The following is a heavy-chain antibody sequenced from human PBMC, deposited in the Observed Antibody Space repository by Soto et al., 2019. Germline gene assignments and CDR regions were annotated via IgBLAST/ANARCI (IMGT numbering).Heavy chain of an antibody. D-gene: IGHD2-15*01. Sequence: QVQLVQSGAEVKKPGASVKVSCKVSGYTLTELSMHWVRQAPGKGLEWMGGFDPEDGETIYAQKFQGRVTMTEDTPTDTAYMDLSSLRSEDSAVYSCATDLGYCSGGSCYLPWFDPWGQGTLVTVSS. V-gene: IGHV1-24*01. J-gene: IGHJ5*02. CDR1: GYTLTELS. CDR3: ATDLGYCSGGSCYLPWFDP. CDR2: FDPEDGET.